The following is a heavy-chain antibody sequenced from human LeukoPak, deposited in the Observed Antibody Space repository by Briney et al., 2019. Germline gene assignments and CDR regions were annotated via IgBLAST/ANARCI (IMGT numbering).Heavy chain of an antibody. V-gene: IGHV3-7*03. CDR3: AGEGGYGSGTDEESWFDP. CDR1: GFTFSSYW. CDR2: IKQDGSEK. J-gene: IGHJ5*02. D-gene: IGHD3-10*01. Sequence: GGSLRLSCAASGFTFSSYWMSWVRQAPGKGLEWVANIKQDGSEKYYVDSVKGRSTISRDNAKNSLYLQMNSLRAEDTAVYYCAGEGGYGSGTDEESWFDPWGQGTLVTVSS.